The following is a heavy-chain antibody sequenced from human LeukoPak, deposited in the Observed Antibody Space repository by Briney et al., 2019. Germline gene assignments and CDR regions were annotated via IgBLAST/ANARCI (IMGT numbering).Heavy chain of an antibody. Sequence: GGSLRLSCAASGFNVDDFAMHWVRQTPGKGLEWVAAISWDDDSTYYVDSVKGRFTISRDNSKNSLYLQMNSLRSDDTALYYCARGLGGLDWGQGTLVTVCS. V-gene: IGHV3-43D*04. CDR3: ARGLGGLD. D-gene: IGHD3-10*01. J-gene: IGHJ4*02. CDR2: ISWDDDST. CDR1: GFNVDDFA.